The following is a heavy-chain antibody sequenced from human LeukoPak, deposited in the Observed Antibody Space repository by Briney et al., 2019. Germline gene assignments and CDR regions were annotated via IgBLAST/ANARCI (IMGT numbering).Heavy chain of an antibody. CDR3: ARKGPAAYDYYYMDV. V-gene: IGHV1-8*03. Sequence: ASVKVSCTASGYTFTSYDINWVRQATGQGLEWMGWMNPNSGNTGYAQKFQGRVTITRNTSISTAYMELSSLRSEDTAVYYCARKGPAAYDYYYMDVWGKGTTVTVSS. J-gene: IGHJ6*03. CDR2: MNPNSGNT. D-gene: IGHD2-2*01. CDR1: GYTFTSYD.